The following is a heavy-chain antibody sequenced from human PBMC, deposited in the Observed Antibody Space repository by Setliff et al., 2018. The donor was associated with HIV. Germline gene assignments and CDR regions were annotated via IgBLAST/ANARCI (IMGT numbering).Heavy chain of an antibody. V-gene: IGHV4-39*01. CDR3: ARHAPRNHDLAGVFYPYYMDV. CDR2: INHSGST. Sequence: SETLSLTCTVSGGSISTSRYYWGWIRQPPGKGLEWIGEINHSGSTNYNPSLKSRVTISVDTSKTQFSLKLSSVTAADTAVYYCARHAPRNHDLAGVFYPYYMDVWGKGTTVTVSS. D-gene: IGHD1-1*01. CDR1: GGSISTSRYY. J-gene: IGHJ6*03.